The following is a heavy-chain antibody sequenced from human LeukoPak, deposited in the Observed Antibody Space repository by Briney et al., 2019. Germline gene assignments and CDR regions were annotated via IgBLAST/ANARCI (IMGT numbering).Heavy chain of an antibody. D-gene: IGHD2-15*01. Sequence: ASVKVSCKASGYTFTGYYMHWVRQAPGQGLEWMGWINPNSGGTNYAQKFQGRVTMTRDTSISTAYMELSSLRSEDTAVYYCARDKPVVVAATQYPDAFDIWGQGTMVTVSS. J-gene: IGHJ3*02. V-gene: IGHV1-2*02. CDR2: INPNSGGT. CDR3: ARDKPVVVAATQYPDAFDI. CDR1: GYTFTGYY.